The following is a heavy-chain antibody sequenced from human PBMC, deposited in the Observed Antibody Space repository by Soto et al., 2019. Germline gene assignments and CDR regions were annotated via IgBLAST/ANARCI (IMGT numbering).Heavy chain of an antibody. CDR2: ISAHNGDT. D-gene: IGHD3-22*01. V-gene: IGHV1-18*04. J-gene: IGHJ4*02. CDR1: GYSFATYG. CDR3: ATEPIYYNDGSGYYPLGH. Sequence: ASVKVSCKASGYSFATYGFSWVRTAPGQGLECVGWISAHNGDTHYSQKFQGRVTLTTDTSTNPGYMELRSLTSDDQAVYFCATEPIYYNDGSGYYPLGHWGQGTLVTVSS.